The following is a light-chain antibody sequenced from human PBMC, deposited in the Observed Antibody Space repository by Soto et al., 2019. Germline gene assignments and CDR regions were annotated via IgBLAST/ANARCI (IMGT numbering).Light chain of an antibody. CDR3: QQYNNWPLT. J-gene: IGKJ3*01. V-gene: IGKV3-15*01. CDR2: GAS. Sequence: EIVMTQSPDTLSVSPGERATLSCRASQSVNSNLAWYQQKPGQAPRLLIYGASTRATGIPDRFSGSGSGTEFTLTISSLQSEDFAVYYCQQYNNWPLTFGPGTKMDIK. CDR1: QSVNSN.